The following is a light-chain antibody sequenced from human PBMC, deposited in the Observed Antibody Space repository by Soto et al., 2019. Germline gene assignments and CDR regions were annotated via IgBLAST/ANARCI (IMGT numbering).Light chain of an antibody. CDR2: GAS. J-gene: IGKJ2*01. CDR1: QSVSSSY. V-gene: IGKV3-20*01. CDR3: QQYGSSPYT. Sequence: EIVLTQSPGTLSLSPGERVTLSCRASQSVSSSYLAWYQQKPGQAPRLLIYGASSRATGIPDRFSGSGSGTDFTLTISRLEPEDFAVYSCQQYGSSPYTFGQGTKVEIK.